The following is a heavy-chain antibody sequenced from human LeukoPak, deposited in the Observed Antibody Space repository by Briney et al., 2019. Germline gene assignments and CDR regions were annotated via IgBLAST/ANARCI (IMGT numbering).Heavy chain of an antibody. V-gene: IGHV1-69*13. Sequence: SVKVSCKASGGSFSSHAINWVRQAPGQGLERMGGIIPIFGTANYAQKFQDRVTITAVESMSTVYMELSSLRSEDTAVYYCARVWLAETTVVTPYNYWGQGSLVTVSS. CDR2: IIPIFGTA. CDR1: GGSFSSHA. CDR3: ARVWLAETTVVTPYNY. J-gene: IGHJ4*02. D-gene: IGHD4-23*01.